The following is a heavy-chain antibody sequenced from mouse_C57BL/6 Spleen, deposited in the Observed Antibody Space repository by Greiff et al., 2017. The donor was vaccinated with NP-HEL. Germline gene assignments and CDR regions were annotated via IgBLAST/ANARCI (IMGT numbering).Heavy chain of an antibody. V-gene: IGHV1-53*01. CDR1: GYTFPSSC. Sequence: QVQLQQPGTELVKPLVAVKVDCKAAGYTFPSSCRHLDPPVRGQCLYFILNINPRTGGTNYNEKFKSKATLTVDKSSSTAYMQLSSLTSEDSAVYYCASSFYYGVYFDYWGKGTTLTVAS. J-gene: IGHJ2*01. CDR2: INPRTGGT. D-gene: IGHD2-1*01. CDR3: ASSFYYGVYFDY.